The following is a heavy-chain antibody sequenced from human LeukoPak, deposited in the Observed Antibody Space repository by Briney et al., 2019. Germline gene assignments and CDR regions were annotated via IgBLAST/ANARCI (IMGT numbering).Heavy chain of an antibody. CDR3: ARDQEGFDY. CDR2: IYPRDGSA. J-gene: IGHJ4*02. Sequence: ASVKVSCKASGYTFTSNYIHWVRQAPGQGLEWMGMIYPRDGSASYAQKFQGRVTVTRDTSTSTVHMELSGLRSEDTAVYYCARDQEGFDYWGQGTLVTVSS. CDR1: GYTFTSNY. V-gene: IGHV1-46*01.